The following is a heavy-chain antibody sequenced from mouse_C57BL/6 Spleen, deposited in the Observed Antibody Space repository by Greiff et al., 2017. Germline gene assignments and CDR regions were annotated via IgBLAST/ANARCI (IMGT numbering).Heavy chain of an antibody. D-gene: IGHD2-12*01. CDR3: AGEDYNYGVRFAY. Sequence: EVKLVESGGGLVKPGGSLKLSCAASGFTFSDYGMHWVRQAPEKGLEWVAYISRGSSTIYYADTVKGRFTISRDNAKNTLFLQMTSLRSEDTAEYYSAGEDYNYGVRFAYWGQGTLVTVSA. CDR2: ISRGSSTI. V-gene: IGHV5-17*01. CDR1: GFTFSDYG. J-gene: IGHJ3*01.